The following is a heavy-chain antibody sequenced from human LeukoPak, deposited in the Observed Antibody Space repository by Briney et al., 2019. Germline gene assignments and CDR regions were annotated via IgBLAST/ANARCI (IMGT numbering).Heavy chain of an antibody. CDR3: ARASRIAAAGTIFDY. CDR2: IIPIFGTA. Sequence: SVKVSCKASGGTFSSYAISWVRQAPGQGLEWMGGIIPIFGTANYAQKFQGRVTITADESTSTAYMELSSLRSEDTAVYYCARASRIAAAGTIFDYWGQGTLVTVSS. J-gene: IGHJ4*02. D-gene: IGHD6-13*01. CDR1: GGTFSSYA. V-gene: IGHV1-69*13.